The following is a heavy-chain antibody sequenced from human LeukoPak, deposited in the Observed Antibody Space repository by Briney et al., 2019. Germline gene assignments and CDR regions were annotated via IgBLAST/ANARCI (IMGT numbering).Heavy chain of an antibody. V-gene: IGHV3-21*01. D-gene: IGHD2-2*01. J-gene: IGHJ4*02. Sequence: PGGSLRLSCAASGFTFSSYSMNWVRQAPGKGLEWVSSISSSSSYIYYADSVKGRSTISRDNAKNSLYLQMNSLRAEDTAVYYCARDDIVVVPAPDYWGQGTLVTVSS. CDR2: ISSSSSYI. CDR3: ARDDIVVVPAPDY. CDR1: GFTFSSYS.